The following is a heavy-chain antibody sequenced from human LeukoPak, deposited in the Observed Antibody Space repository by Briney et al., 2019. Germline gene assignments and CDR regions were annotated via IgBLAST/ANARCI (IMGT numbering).Heavy chain of an antibody. J-gene: IGHJ4*02. CDR1: GFTFSSYS. V-gene: IGHV3-21*01. D-gene: IGHD6-13*01. Sequence: GGSLRLSCAASGFTFSSYSMNWVRQAPGKGLEWVSSISSSSSYIYYADSVKGRFTISRDNAKNSLYLQMNSLRAEDTAVYYCARDSDPKQQLVVGWEPFDYWGQGTLVTVSS. CDR2: ISSSSSYI. CDR3: ARDSDPKQQLVVGWEPFDY.